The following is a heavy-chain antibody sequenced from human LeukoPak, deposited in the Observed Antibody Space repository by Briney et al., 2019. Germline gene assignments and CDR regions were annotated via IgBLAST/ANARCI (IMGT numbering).Heavy chain of an antibody. CDR1: GFIFSSYA. Sequence: PGGSLRLSCAASGFIFSSYAMSWVRQAPGKGLGWVSAISGSGINTYYADSVRGRFTISRDNSKNTLFLQMNSLRAEDTAVYYCAKSGYCSSTNCYGHYYYYYGMDVWGQGTTVTVSS. V-gene: IGHV3-23*01. CDR2: ISGSGINT. D-gene: IGHD2-2*03. CDR3: AKSGYCSSTNCYGHYYYYYGMDV. J-gene: IGHJ6*02.